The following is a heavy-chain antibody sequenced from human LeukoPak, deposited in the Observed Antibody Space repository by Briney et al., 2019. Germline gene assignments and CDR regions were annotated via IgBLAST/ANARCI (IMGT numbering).Heavy chain of an antibody. J-gene: IGHJ4*02. CDR3: AREPSSSGYYYFDY. Sequence: ASVKVSCKASGYTFTRYVSWVRQAPGQGLEWMGWISAYNGNTNYAQKLQGRVTMATDTSTSTAYMELRSLRSDGTAVYYCAREPSSSGYYYFDYWGQGTLVAVSS. CDR2: ISAYNGNT. CDR1: GYTFTRYV. D-gene: IGHD3-22*01. V-gene: IGHV1-18*01.